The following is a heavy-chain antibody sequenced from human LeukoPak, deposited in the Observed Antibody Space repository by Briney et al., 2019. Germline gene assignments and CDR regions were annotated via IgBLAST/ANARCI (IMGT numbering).Heavy chain of an antibody. CDR1: GGTFSSYA. CDR2: IIPIFGTA. J-gene: IGHJ1*01. Sequence: ASVKVSCKASGGTFSSYAISWVRQAPGQGLEWMGGIIPIFGTANCAQKFQGRVTITADESTSTAYMELSSLRSEDTAVYYCARASERGYDTSEYFQHWGQGTLVTVSS. D-gene: IGHD3-3*01. V-gene: IGHV1-69*13. CDR3: ARASERGYDTSEYFQH.